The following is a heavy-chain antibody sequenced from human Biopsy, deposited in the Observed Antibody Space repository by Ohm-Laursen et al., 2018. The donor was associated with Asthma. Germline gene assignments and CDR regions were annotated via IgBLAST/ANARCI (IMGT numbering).Heavy chain of an antibody. J-gene: IGHJ4*02. CDR3: ARDSYSSGLYDDFES. V-gene: IGHV3-53*01. D-gene: IGHD6-19*01. CDR1: GFTVSRDH. CDR2: IYSGGTS. Sequence: SLRPSCSASGFTVSRDHMFWVRQAPGKGLEWVSVIYSGGTSDTADSVRGRFTISRDFYKNTLYLQMDSLRAEDTAVYYCARDSYSSGLYDDFESWGQGTLVTVSS.